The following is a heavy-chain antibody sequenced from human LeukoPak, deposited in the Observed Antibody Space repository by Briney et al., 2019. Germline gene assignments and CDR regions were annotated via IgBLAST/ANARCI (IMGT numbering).Heavy chain of an antibody. J-gene: IGHJ4*02. V-gene: IGHV4-34*01. CDR1: GGSFSGYY. CDR2: INHSGST. Sequence: SETLSLTCAVYGGSFSGYYWSWIRQPPGKGLEWIGEINHSGSTNYNPSLKSRVTISVDTSKNQFSLKLSSVTAADTAVYYCARQSNVLLWFGESLFDHWGQGTLVTVSS. CDR3: ARQSNVLLWFGESLFDH. D-gene: IGHD3-10*01.